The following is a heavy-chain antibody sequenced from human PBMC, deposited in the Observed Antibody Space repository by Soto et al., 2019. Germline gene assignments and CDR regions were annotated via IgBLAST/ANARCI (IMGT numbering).Heavy chain of an antibody. CDR3: ASPKIAFYNWFDP. D-gene: IGHD3-3*02. CDR1: GGSFSGYY. V-gene: IGHV4-34*01. J-gene: IGHJ5*02. Sequence: SETLSLTCAVYGGSFSGYYWSWIRQPPGKGLEWIGEINHSGSAYYNPSLKSRVTISVHTSKNQFSLKLSSVTAADTAVYYCASPKIAFYNWFDPWGQGTLVTVSS. CDR2: INHSGSA.